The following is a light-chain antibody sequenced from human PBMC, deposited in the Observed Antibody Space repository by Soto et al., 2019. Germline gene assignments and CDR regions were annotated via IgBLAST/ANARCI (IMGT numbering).Light chain of an antibody. CDR3: HQFGSSPQT. V-gene: IGKV3-20*01. CDR2: GPS. J-gene: IGKJ1*01. Sequence: EIVLTQSPGTLSLSPGERATLSCRASQSVNSNHIAWYQQKPGQAPRLLIYGPSSRATGIPERFSGSGSGTDFNLSISRLEPGDFAVYFCHQFGSSPQTFGHGTKVDIK. CDR1: QSVNSNH.